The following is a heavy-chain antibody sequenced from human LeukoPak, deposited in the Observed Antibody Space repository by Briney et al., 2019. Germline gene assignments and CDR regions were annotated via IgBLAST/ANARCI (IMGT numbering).Heavy chain of an antibody. J-gene: IGHJ3*02. CDR1: GFXVSTNY. V-gene: IGHV3-66*01. D-gene: IGHD6-6*01. Sequence: GGSLRLSCGASGFXVSTNYMSWVRQAPGKGLEWVSIIYSGGSTYYADSVKGRFTISRDNSKNTLYLQMNSQRAEDTAVYYCASYRYGSSFAFDIWGQGTMVTVSS. CDR2: IYSGGST. CDR3: ASYRYGSSFAFDI.